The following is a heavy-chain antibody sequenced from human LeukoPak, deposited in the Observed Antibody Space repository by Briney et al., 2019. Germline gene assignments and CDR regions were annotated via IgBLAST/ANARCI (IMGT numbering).Heavy chain of an antibody. CDR1: GGSISSYC. J-gene: IGHJ6*02. CDR2: IYYSGST. V-gene: IGHV4-59*01. CDR3: ARDRRAVASYGMDV. D-gene: IGHD6-19*01. Sequence: PSETLSLTCTVSGGSISSYCWSWLRQPPGKGLEWIGYIYYSGSTNYNPSLKSRVTISVDPSKNQFSLKLRSVTAADTAVYYCARDRRAVASYGMDVWGQGTTVTVSS.